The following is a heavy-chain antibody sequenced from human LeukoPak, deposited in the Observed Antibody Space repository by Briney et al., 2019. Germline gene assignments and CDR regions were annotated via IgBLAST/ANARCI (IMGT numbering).Heavy chain of an antibody. CDR3: GKTTTGYSSGRYPGWPVDY. CDR1: GFTFNSYA. Sequence: PGGSLRLSCAASGFTFNSYAMYWVRQAPGKGLEWVSGIFGSGGSAHYADSVKGRFTISRDNSKNTVYLQMDSLRVEDTAVYHRGKTTTGYSSGRYPGWPVDYWGQGTLVTVSS. D-gene: IGHD6-19*01. CDR2: IFGSGGSA. J-gene: IGHJ4*02. V-gene: IGHV3-23*01.